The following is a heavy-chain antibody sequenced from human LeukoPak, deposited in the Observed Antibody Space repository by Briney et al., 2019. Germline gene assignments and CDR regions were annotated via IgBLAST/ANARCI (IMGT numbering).Heavy chain of an antibody. V-gene: IGHV1-2*02. J-gene: IGHJ3*02. Sequence: GASVKVSCKASGYTFTGYYMHWVRQAPVQGLEWMGWINPNNGGTLYAQMFQGRVTMTRDTSNNTAHMELTGLTSDDTAVYYCARPKAAAGTIGAFDIWGQGIMVTVSS. D-gene: IGHD6-13*01. CDR1: GYTFTGYY. CDR2: INPNNGGT. CDR3: ARPKAAAGTIGAFDI.